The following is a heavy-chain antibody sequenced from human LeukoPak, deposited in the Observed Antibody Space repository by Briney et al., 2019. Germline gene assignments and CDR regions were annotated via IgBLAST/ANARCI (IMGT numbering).Heavy chain of an antibody. J-gene: IGHJ6*02. CDR1: GFTFSSYA. D-gene: IGHD4-17*01. Sequence: PGRSLRLSCAASGFTFSSYAMSWVRQAPGKGLEWVSAISGSGGSTYYADSVKGRFTISRDNSKNTLYLQMNSLRAEDTAVYYCARDYGDLNSIGYYYYGMDVWGQGTTVTVSS. CDR2: ISGSGGST. CDR3: ARDYGDLNSIGYYYYGMDV. V-gene: IGHV3-23*01.